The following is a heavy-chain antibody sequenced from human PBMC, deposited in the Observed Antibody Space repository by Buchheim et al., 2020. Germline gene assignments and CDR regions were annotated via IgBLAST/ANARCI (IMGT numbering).Heavy chain of an antibody. Sequence: QVQLQPWGAGLLKPSETLSLTCAVYGGSFSGYYWSWIRQPPGKGLEWIGEINHSGSTNYNPSLKSRVTISVDTSKNQFSLKLSSVTAADTAVYYCARGALLFVWGSYRHNWFDPWGQGTL. CDR3: ARGALLFVWGSYRHNWFDP. J-gene: IGHJ5*02. D-gene: IGHD3-16*02. V-gene: IGHV4-34*01. CDR1: GGSFSGYY. CDR2: INHSGST.